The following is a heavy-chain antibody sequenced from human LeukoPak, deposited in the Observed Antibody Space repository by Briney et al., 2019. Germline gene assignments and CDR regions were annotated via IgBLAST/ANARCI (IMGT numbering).Heavy chain of an antibody. V-gene: IGHV4-39*01. D-gene: IGHD3-22*01. CDR1: GGSISSGGYY. CDR2: IYYSGST. Sequence: SETLSLTCTVSGGSISSGGYYWSWIRQHPGKGLEWIGYIYYSGSTYYNPSLKSRVTISVDTSKNQFSLKLSSVTAADTAVYYCARMMNYYDSSGYYPDDYWGQGTLVTVSS. J-gene: IGHJ4*02. CDR3: ARMMNYYDSSGYYPDDY.